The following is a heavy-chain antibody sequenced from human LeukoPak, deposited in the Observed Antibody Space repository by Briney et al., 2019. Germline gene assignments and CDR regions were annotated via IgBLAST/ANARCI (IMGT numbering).Heavy chain of an antibody. CDR1: GGSISSGDYY. Sequence: SETLSLTCTVSGGSISSGDYYWSWIRQPPGKGLEWIGEINHSGSTNYNPSLKSRVTISVDTSKNQFSLKLSSVTAADTAVYYCARGRATMIVVVITGGRYFDYWGQGTLVTVSS. CDR2: INHSGST. J-gene: IGHJ4*02. CDR3: ARGRATMIVVVITGGRYFDY. V-gene: IGHV4-39*07. D-gene: IGHD3-22*01.